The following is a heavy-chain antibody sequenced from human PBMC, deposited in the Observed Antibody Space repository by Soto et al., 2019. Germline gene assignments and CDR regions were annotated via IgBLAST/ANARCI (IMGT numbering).Heavy chain of an antibody. J-gene: IGHJ3*02. Sequence: GGSLRLSCAASGFTFSSYSMNWVRQAPGKGLEWVSSISSSSSYIYYADSVKGRFTISRDNAKNPLYLQMNSLRAEDTAVYYCARDEVHGYSYGWTRPGDAFDIWGQGTMVTVSS. D-gene: IGHD5-18*01. CDR3: ARDEVHGYSYGWTRPGDAFDI. CDR1: GFTFSSYS. V-gene: IGHV3-21*01. CDR2: ISSSSSYI.